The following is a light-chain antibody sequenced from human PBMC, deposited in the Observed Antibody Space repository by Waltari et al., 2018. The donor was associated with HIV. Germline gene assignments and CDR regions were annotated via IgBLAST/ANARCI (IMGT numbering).Light chain of an antibody. CDR3: QQYNNWPPWT. Sequence: EVVMTQSPATLSVSPGERVTLSCRTSQNVSSDLAWRQQRPCQAPRLLIYGAVTRASGIPARISGSGSGTEFILTISRLQSEDVAVYYCQQYNNWPPWTFGQGTKV. CDR1: QNVSSD. V-gene: IGKV3D-15*01. CDR2: GAV. J-gene: IGKJ1*01.